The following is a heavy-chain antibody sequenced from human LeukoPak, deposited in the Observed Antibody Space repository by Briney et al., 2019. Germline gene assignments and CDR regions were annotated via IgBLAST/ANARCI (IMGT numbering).Heavy chain of an antibody. CDR3: AKTTAGYSSGRYPGWPADS. CDR2: IFRSGGSA. J-gene: IGHJ4*02. Sequence: GGSLRLSCAASGFTFNTYAMCWVRQAPGKGLEWVSGIFRSGGSAHYADSVKGRFTISRDNSKNTVYLQMNSLRAEDTAVYYCAKTTAGYSSGRYPGWPADSWGQGALVTVSS. D-gene: IGHD6-19*01. CDR1: GFTFNTYA. V-gene: IGHV3-23*01.